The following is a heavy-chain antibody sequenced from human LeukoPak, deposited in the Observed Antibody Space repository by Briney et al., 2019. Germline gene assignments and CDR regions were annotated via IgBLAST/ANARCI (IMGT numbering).Heavy chain of an antibody. Sequence: SQTLSLTCAISGDSVSSNSAAWNWIRQSPSRGLEWLGRTYYRSKWYNDYAVSVKSRITINPDTSKNQFSLQLNSVTPEDTAVYYCARGGYDILTGYSIEAFDIWGQGTMVTVSS. CDR1: GDSVSSNSAA. CDR2: TYYRSKWYN. V-gene: IGHV6-1*01. D-gene: IGHD3-9*01. CDR3: ARGGYDILTGYSIEAFDI. J-gene: IGHJ3*02.